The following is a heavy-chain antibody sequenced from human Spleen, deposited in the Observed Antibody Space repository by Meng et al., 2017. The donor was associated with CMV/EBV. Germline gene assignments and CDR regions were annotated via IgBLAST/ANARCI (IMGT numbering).Heavy chain of an antibody. D-gene: IGHD6-13*01. V-gene: IGHV1-2*02. CDR1: GYTFTGYF. CDR2: INPNSGGT. J-gene: IGHJ5*02. CDR3: ARVPSVAAADP. Sequence: ASVKVSCKASGYTFTGYFMHWVRQAPGQGLEWMGWINPNSGGTNYAQKFQGRVTMTRDTSITTAYMELNRLTSDDTAVYFCARVPSVAAADPWGQGTLVTVS.